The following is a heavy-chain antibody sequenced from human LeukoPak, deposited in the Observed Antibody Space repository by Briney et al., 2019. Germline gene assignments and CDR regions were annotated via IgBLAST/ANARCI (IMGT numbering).Heavy chain of an antibody. V-gene: IGHV3-13*01. CDR1: GFTFSNYD. CDR2: IGTAGDT. CDR3: ARKSPSGQTDY. D-gene: IGHD6-19*01. Sequence: GGSLRLSCAASGFTFSNYDMHWVRQVTGKGLEWVSAIGTAGDTYNPGSVKGRFTISRENAKNSLYLQMNSLRAGDTAVYYCARKSPSGQTDYWGQGTLVTVST. J-gene: IGHJ4*02.